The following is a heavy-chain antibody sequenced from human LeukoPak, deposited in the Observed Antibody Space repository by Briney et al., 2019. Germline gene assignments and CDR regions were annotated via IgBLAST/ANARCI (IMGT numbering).Heavy chain of an antibody. CDR3: AGDEFGEYPPPPL. D-gene: IGHD3-10*01. CDR1: GFTFSSYE. Sequence: PGGSLRLSCAASGFTFSSYEMNWVRQAPGKGLEWVSYISSSGSTIYYADSVKGRFTISRDNAKNSLYLQMNSLRAEDTAVYYWAGDEFGEYPPPPLWGQGTLVTVSS. CDR2: ISSSGSTI. J-gene: IGHJ4*02. V-gene: IGHV3-48*03.